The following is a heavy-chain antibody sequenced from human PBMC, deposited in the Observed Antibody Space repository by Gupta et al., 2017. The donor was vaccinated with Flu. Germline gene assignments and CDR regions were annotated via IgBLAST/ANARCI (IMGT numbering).Heavy chain of an antibody. CDR3: ARGVGAASGPEDY. CDR1: GDTFSSYP. Sequence: QVQLVQSGSEVQKPGSSVKVSCTASGDTFSSYPVSWVRQAPGQGLEWVGGIIPISGTIKYSQKFQGRVTITADESTSTGYLELSNLRFDDTAIYYCARGVGAASGPEDYWGQGTLVTVSS. D-gene: IGHD6-13*01. J-gene: IGHJ4*02. CDR2: IIPISGTI. V-gene: IGHV1-69*01.